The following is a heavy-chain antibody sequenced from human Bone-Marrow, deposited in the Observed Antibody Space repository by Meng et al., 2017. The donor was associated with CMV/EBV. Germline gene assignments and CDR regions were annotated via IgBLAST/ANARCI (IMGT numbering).Heavy chain of an antibody. CDR1: GFTFSDYY. D-gene: IGHD1-26*01. Sequence: GESLKISCAASGFTFSDYYMSWIRQAPGKGLEWVSYISSSGSTIYYADSVKGRFTISRDNAKNSLYLQMNSLRAEDTAVYYCARVLYSGSYSDYWGHGTLVTVSS. CDR2: ISSSGSTI. V-gene: IGHV3-11*01. J-gene: IGHJ4*01. CDR3: ARVLYSGSYSDY.